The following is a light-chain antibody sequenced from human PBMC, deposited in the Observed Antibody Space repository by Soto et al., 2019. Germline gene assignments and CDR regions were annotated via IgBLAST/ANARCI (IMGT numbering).Light chain of an antibody. CDR3: QTWGTGIQM. CDR2: LKSDGSH. Sequence: QSVLTQSPSASASLGASVKLTCTLSSGHSSYAIAWHQQQPEEGPRYLMKLKSDGSHIKGDGIPDRFSGSSSGAERHLTISNLQSEDEADYYCQTWGTGIQMFGGGTKLTVL. CDR1: SGHSSYA. J-gene: IGLJ3*02. V-gene: IGLV4-69*01.